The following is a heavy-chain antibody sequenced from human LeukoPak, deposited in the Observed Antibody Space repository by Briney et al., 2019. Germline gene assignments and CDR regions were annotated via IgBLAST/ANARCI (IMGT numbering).Heavy chain of an antibody. CDR3: ARDQFSGSFQLFDY. D-gene: IGHD1-26*01. CDR1: GYTFTSYG. V-gene: IGHV1-18*01. CDR2: ISAYNGNT. J-gene: IGHJ4*02. Sequence: ASVKVSCKASGYTFTSYGISWVRQAPGQGLEWMGWISAYNGNTNYAQKLQGRVTMTIDTSTSTAYMELRSLRSDDTAVYYCARDQFSGSFQLFDYWGQRTLVTVSS.